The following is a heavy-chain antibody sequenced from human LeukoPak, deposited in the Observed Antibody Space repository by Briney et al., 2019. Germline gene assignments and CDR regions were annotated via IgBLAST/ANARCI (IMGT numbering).Heavy chain of an antibody. CDR3: ARGGSYLSAFDI. J-gene: IGHJ3*02. Sequence: PGGSLRLSCATSTFTFNNYCLNWVRQAPGTGLEWVSSIFTSIIYIYYADSLKGRFTISRDNAKNSLYLQMDSLRAEDTAVYYCARGGSYLSAFDIWGQGTMVTVSS. V-gene: IGHV3-21*04. D-gene: IGHD1-26*01. CDR2: IFTSIIYI. CDR1: TFTFNNYC.